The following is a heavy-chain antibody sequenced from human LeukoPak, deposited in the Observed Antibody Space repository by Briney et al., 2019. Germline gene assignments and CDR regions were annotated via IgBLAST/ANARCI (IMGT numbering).Heavy chain of an antibody. J-gene: IGHJ4*02. D-gene: IGHD3-3*01. V-gene: IGHV3-23*01. Sequence: GGSLGLSCAASGFTFSSYAMSWVRQAPGKGLEWVSTISTSGGSTDYADSVKGRFTISRDNSKNTLNLQMNSLRAEDTAVYYCAKGPGYDFWSVYHFDYWGQGTLVTVSS. CDR2: ISTSGGST. CDR1: GFTFSSYA. CDR3: AKGPGYDFWSVYHFDY.